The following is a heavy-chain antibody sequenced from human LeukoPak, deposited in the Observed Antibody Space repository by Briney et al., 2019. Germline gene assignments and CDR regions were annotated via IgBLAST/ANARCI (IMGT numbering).Heavy chain of an antibody. CDR2: ISGSGGST. J-gene: IGHJ4*02. Sequence: PGGFLRLSCAASGFTFSSYAMSWVRQAPGKGLEWVSAISGSGGSTYYADSVKGRFTISRDNSKNTLYLQMNSLRAEDTAVYYCAKAKQLVGARWGYFDYWGQGTLVTVSS. CDR3: AKAKQLVGARWGYFDY. V-gene: IGHV3-23*01. CDR1: GFTFSSYA. D-gene: IGHD1-26*01.